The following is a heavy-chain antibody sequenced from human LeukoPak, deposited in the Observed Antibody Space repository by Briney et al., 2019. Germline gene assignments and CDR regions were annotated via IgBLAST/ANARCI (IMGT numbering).Heavy chain of an antibody. CDR3: ARGELLWFGELLGTDAFDI. V-gene: IGHV3-11*01. Sequence: GGALRLSCAASGFIFSDYYMSWIRQAAGRGLVGVAYISSSGSTIYYADSVKGRFTISRDNAKNSLYLQMNSLRAEDTAVYYCARGELLWFGELLGTDAFDIWGQGTMVTVSS. CDR2: ISSSGSTI. J-gene: IGHJ3*02. D-gene: IGHD3-10*01. CDR1: GFIFSDYY.